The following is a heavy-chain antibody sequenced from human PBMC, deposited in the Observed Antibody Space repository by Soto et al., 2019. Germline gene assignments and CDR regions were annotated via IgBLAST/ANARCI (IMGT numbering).Heavy chain of an antibody. CDR2: IYYSGST. D-gene: IGHD3-16*01. J-gene: IGHJ4*02. CDR1: GGSISSGDYY. V-gene: IGHV4-30-4*01. Sequence: QVQLQESGPGLVKPSQTLSLTCTVSGGSISSGDYYWSWIRQPPGKGLEWIGYIYYSGSTYYNPSLKGRVTIAVDTSKNPFSLKLSSGTAADTAVYSCARVGGLGAPTIDYWGQGTLVTVSS. CDR3: ARVGGLGAPTIDY.